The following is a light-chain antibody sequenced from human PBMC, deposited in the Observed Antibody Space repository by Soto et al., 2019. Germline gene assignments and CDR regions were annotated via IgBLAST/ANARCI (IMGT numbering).Light chain of an antibody. J-gene: IGLJ1*01. CDR3: YSSTSSSTYV. Sequence: QSALTQPASVSGSPGQSITISCSGTGSDVGAYNYVSWYQQHPAKAPKLMIYDVSNRPSGVPDRFSGSKSGNTASLTISGLQAEDEADYYCYSSTSSSTYVFGSGTQVTV. CDR2: DVS. V-gene: IGLV2-14*01. CDR1: GSDVGAYNY.